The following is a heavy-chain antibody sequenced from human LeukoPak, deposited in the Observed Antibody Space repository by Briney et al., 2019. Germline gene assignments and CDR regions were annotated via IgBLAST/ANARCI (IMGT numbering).Heavy chain of an antibody. CDR3: AKSYGGYSYGYDY. Sequence: PGGSLRLSCAASGFSFSSYWMHWVRQAPGKGLEWVSRINSDGSSTTYADSVKGRSSISRDNSKNTLYLQMNSLRAEDTAVYYCAKSYGGYSYGYDYWGQGTLVTVSS. D-gene: IGHD5-18*01. CDR1: GFSFSSYW. J-gene: IGHJ4*02. V-gene: IGHV3-74*01. CDR2: INSDGSST.